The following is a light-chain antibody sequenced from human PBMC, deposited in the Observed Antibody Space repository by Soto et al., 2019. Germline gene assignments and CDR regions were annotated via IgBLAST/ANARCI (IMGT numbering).Light chain of an antibody. CDR2: WAS. V-gene: IGKV4-1*01. Sequence: DIVMTQSPDSLAVSLGERATINCKSSQSVLDISNNKNYLAWYQQKPRQPPKLLIYWASARESGVPDRFSGSGSGTDFTRTISSLQAEDVAVYYCQQYYRTPPTFGQGTKLEIQ. J-gene: IGKJ2*01. CDR1: QSVLDISNNKNY. CDR3: QQYYRTPPT.